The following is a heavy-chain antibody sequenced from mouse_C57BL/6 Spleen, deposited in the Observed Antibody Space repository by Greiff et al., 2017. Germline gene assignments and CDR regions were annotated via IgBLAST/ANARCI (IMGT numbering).Heavy chain of an antibody. Sequence: QVQLQPSGAELVRPGSSVKLSCKASGYTFTRYWMHWVKQRPIQGLEWIGNIDPSDSETHYNQKFKDKATLTVDKSSSTAYMQLSSLTSEDSAVYYCASQAYYSLDYWGQGTTLTVSS. J-gene: IGHJ2*01. D-gene: IGHD2-12*01. CDR2: IDPSDSET. CDR3: ASQAYYSLDY. V-gene: IGHV1-52*01. CDR1: GYTFTRYW.